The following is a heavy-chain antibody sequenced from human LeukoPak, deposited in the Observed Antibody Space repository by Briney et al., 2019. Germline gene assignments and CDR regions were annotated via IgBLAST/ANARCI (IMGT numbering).Heavy chain of an antibody. J-gene: IGHJ6*03. CDR2: ISWDGGYT. CDR3: AKDSNSGSYYMDV. D-gene: IGHD1-26*01. V-gene: IGHV3-43*01. Sequence: GGSLRLSCAASGFTFNDYTMYWVRQAPGKGLEWVSLISWDGGYTYYADSVKGRFTISRDNSKNSLYLQMNSLRTEDTALYYCAKDSNSGSYYMDVWGKGTTVTVSS. CDR1: GFTFNDYT.